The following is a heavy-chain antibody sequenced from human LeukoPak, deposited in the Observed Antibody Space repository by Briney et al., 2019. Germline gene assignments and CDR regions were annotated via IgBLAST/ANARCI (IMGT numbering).Heavy chain of an antibody. Sequence: GGSLRLSCAASGFTFSNYAMFWVRRAPGKGLEWVSAIRGYDGGLSTSYADSVKGRFTISRDNPKNTLYLQMNGLRAEDTAVYYCAKDPNGDYLGAFDFWGQGTMVTVSS. J-gene: IGHJ3*01. D-gene: IGHD4-17*01. V-gene: IGHV3-23*01. CDR2: IRGYDGGLST. CDR3: AKDPNGDYLGAFDF. CDR1: GFTFSNYA.